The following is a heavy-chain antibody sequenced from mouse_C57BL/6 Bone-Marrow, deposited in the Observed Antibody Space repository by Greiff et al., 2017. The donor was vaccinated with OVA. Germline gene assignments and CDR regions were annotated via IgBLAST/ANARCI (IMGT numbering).Heavy chain of an antibody. Sequence: QVQLKQSGAELARPGASVKLSCKASGYTFTSYGISWVKQRTGQGLEWIGEIYPRSGNTYYNEKFKGKATLTADKSSSTAYMELRSLTSEDSAVYFCALYYYGSLFDYWGQGTTLTVSS. D-gene: IGHD1-1*01. V-gene: IGHV1-81*01. CDR3: ALYYYGSLFDY. CDR2: IYPRSGNT. CDR1: GYTFTSYG. J-gene: IGHJ2*01.